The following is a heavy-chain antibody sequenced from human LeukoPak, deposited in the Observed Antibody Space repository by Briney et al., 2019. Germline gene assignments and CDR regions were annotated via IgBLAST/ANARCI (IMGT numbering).Heavy chain of an antibody. Sequence: GRSLRLSRAASGFTFSSYGMHWVRQAPGKGLEWVAVIWYDGSNKYYADSVKGRFTISRDNSKNTLYLQMNSLRAEDTAVYYCARDCGGGSCDAFDIWGQGTMVTVSS. D-gene: IGHD2-15*01. V-gene: IGHV3-33*01. CDR2: IWYDGSNK. CDR3: ARDCGGGSCDAFDI. CDR1: GFTFSSYG. J-gene: IGHJ3*02.